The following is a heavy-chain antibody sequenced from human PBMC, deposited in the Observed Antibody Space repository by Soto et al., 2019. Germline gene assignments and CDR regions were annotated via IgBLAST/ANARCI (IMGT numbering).Heavy chain of an antibody. V-gene: IGHV1-3*01. D-gene: IGHD3-22*01. CDR3: AIKGYYYDSSATKGPQDY. CDR2: INAGNGNT. J-gene: IGHJ4*02. CDR1: GYTFTSYA. Sequence: ASVKVSCKASGYTFTSYAMHWVRQAPGQRLEWMGWINAGNGNTKYSQKFQGRVTITRDTSASAAYMELSSLRSEDTAVYYCAIKGYYYDSSATKGPQDYWGQGTLVTVSS.